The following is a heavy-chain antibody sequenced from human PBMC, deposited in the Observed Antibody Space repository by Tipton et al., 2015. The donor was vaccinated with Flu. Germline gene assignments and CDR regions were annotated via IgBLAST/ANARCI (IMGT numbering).Heavy chain of an antibody. V-gene: IGHV1-2*02. J-gene: IGHJ6*02. D-gene: IGHD4/OR15-4a*01. CDR2: INPNSGGT. Sequence: QLVQSGAEVKKPGASVKVSCKASGYTFTDYYMHWVRQAPGQGLEWMGWINPNSGGTNYAQKFQGRVTMTRDTSISTAYMELSRLRSDDTAVYYCARVRVRPDPYYYGMDVWGQGTTVTVSS. CDR1: GYTFTDYY. CDR3: ARVRVRPDPYYYGMDV.